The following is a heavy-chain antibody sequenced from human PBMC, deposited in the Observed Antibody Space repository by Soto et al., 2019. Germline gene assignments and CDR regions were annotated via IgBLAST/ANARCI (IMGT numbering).Heavy chain of an antibody. D-gene: IGHD2-21*02. V-gene: IGHV3-48*02. Sequence: EGSLRLSCAASGFTFSSYSMNWVRQAPGKGLEWVSYISSSSSTIYYADSVKGRFTISRDNARNSLYLQMNSLRDEDTAVYYCARGRWVGDPDDYWGQGTLVTVSS. J-gene: IGHJ4*02. CDR3: ARGRWVGDPDDY. CDR2: ISSSSSTI. CDR1: GFTFSSYS.